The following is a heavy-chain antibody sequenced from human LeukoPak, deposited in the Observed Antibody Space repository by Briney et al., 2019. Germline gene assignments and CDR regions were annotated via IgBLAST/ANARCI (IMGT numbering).Heavy chain of an antibody. J-gene: IGHJ6*03. Sequence: GGSLRLSCAASGFTFSSYSMNWVRQAPGKGLEWVSSISSSSSYIYYADSVKGRFTISRDNAKNSLYLQMNSLRAEDTAVYYCARGSATTLYYYYHMDVWGKGTTVTVSS. CDR3: ARGSATTLYYYYHMDV. CDR1: GFTFSSYS. D-gene: IGHD1-26*01. V-gene: IGHV3-21*01. CDR2: ISSSSSYI.